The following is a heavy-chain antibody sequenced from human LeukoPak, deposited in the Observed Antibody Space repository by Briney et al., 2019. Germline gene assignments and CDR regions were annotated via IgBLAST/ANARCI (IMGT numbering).Heavy chain of an antibody. CDR1: GFTFSDCD. V-gene: IGHV3-21*01. Sequence: SGGSLRLPCTASGFTFSDCDMNWFRQAPGKGLEWVSSISYRSSHMYYADSVRGRFTISRDNAENSLYLQMNSLRAEDTAVYYCGRAFPPLRTAAAGDYWGQGTLVTVSS. D-gene: IGHD6-13*01. CDR2: ISYRSSHM. CDR3: GRAFPPLRTAAAGDY. J-gene: IGHJ4*02.